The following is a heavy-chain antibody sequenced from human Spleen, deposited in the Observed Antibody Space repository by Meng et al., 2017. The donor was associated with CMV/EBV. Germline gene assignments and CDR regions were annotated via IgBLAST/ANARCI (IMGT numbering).Heavy chain of an antibody. Sequence: GESLKISCAASGFTFSDYYMSWVRQAPGKGLEWLSYISRSADTVQYADSVKGRITVSRDNARNSLSLQMRSLRVEDTAVYYCARVPIVEVAATPTHDYHFYYTGMDVWGQGTTVTVSS. J-gene: IGHJ6*02. CDR1: GFTFSDYY. D-gene: IGHD2-15*01. CDR3: ARVPIVEVAATPTHDYHFYYTGMDV. CDR2: ISRSADTV. V-gene: IGHV3-11*01.